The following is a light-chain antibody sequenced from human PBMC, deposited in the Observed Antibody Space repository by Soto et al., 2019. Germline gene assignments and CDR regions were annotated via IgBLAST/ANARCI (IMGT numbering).Light chain of an antibody. V-gene: IGLV2-14*01. CDR2: EVS. CDR3: SSYTSSSTLV. CDR1: NSDVGGYNY. J-gene: IGLJ2*01. Sequence: QSALTQHASVSGSPGQSITISCTGTNSDVGGYNYVSWYQQHPGKAPKLMIYEVSNRPSGVSNRFSGSKSGNTASLTISGLQADAEADYYCSSYTSSSTLVFGGGTKLTVL.